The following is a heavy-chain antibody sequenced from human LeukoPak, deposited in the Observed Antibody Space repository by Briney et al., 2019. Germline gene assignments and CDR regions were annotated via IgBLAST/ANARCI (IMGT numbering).Heavy chain of an antibody. J-gene: IGHJ5*02. CDR3: AKGNYYDSSGYCLDWFDP. CDR1: GGSISSSSYY. D-gene: IGHD3-22*01. Sequence: SETLSPTCTVSGGSISSSSYYWGWIRLPPGKGLEWIGSISYSGSTYYTPSLKSRVTISVETSKNQFSLKLSSVTAADTAVYYCAKGNYYDSSGYCLDWFDPWGQGTLVTVSS. CDR2: ISYSGST. V-gene: IGHV4-39*07.